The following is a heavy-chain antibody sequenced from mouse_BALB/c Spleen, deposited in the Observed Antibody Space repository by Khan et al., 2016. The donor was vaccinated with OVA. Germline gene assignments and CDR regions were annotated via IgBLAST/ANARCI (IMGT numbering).Heavy chain of an antibody. J-gene: IGHJ2*01. CDR3: TRGEYDGDY. CDR1: GYTFTSYW. Sequence: LQQPGSELVRPGASVKLSCKASGYTFTSYWMHWVKQRPGQGIEWIGNIYPGSGSTNDDEKFKSKATLTVDTSSSTAYMQLSSLTSADSAVYYCTRGEYDGDYWGQRTTLTVSS. CDR2: IYPGSGST. V-gene: IGHV1S22*01. D-gene: IGHD2-14*01.